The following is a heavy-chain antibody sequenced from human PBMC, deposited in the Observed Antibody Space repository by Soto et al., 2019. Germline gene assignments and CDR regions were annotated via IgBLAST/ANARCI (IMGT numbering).Heavy chain of an antibody. J-gene: IGHJ5*02. Sequence: QVQLVQSGAEVKKPGASVKASCKASGYTFTTSAMHWVRQAPGQRLEWMGWINAATGNTKYSQKFQGRVTISRDTSATTAFMELSSLRSEDTAVYYCARDNNWADNWGQGTLVTVSS. CDR3: ARDNNWADN. V-gene: IGHV1-3*01. CDR2: INAATGNT. CDR1: GYTFTTSA.